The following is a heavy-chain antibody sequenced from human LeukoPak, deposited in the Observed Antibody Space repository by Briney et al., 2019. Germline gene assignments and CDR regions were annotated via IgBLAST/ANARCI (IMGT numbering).Heavy chain of an antibody. V-gene: IGHV3-53*05. CDR3: VPQWLGTA. J-gene: IGHJ5*02. D-gene: IGHD6-19*01. CDR2: IYSGGST. CDR1: GFTVSSNY. Sequence: GGSLRLSCAASGFTVSSNYMSWVRQAPGKGLEWVSVIYSGGSTYYADSVKGRFTISRDNSKNTLYLQMSSLRAEDTAVYYCVPQWLGTAWGQGTLVTVSS.